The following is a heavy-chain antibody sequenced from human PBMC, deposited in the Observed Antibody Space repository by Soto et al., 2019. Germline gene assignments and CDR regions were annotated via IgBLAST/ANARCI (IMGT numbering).Heavy chain of an antibody. D-gene: IGHD3-22*01. CDR1: GFTFSSYE. V-gene: IGHV3-48*03. CDR2: ISSSGSTI. CDR3: AGAVIRGYYYYGMDV. J-gene: IGHJ6*02. Sequence: EVQLVESGGGLVQPGGSLRLSCAASGFTFSSYEMNWVRQAPGKGLEWVSYISSSGSTIYYADSVKGRFTISRDNAKNSLYLQMNSLRAEDTAVYYCAGAVIRGYYYYGMDVWDQGTTVTVSS.